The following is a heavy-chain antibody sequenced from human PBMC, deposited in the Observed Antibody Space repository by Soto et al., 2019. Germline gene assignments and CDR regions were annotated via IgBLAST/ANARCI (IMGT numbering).Heavy chain of an antibody. CDR1: GGSITSYY. D-gene: IGHD6-19*01. V-gene: IGHV4-4*07. Sequence: SETLSLTCTVSGGSITSYYWSWIRQPAGKGLEWIGRIYTSGSTNYNPSLRSRVTTSVDTSKNQFSLKVSSVTAADTAVYYCARVASRGWYEDYWGQGILVTVSS. CDR3: ARVASRGWYEDY. J-gene: IGHJ4*02. CDR2: IYTSGST.